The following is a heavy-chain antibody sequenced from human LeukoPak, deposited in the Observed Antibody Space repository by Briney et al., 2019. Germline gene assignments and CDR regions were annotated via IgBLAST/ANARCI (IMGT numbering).Heavy chain of an antibody. CDR2: MNPNSGNT. Sequence: GASVKVSCKASGYTFTSYDINWVRQATGQGLEWMGWMNPNSGNTGYAQKFQGRVTMTKNTSISTAYMELSSLRSEDTAVYYCARELRSGWYYFDYWGQGTLVTVSS. V-gene: IGHV1-8*01. CDR1: GYTFTSYD. D-gene: IGHD6-19*01. J-gene: IGHJ4*02. CDR3: ARELRSGWYYFDY.